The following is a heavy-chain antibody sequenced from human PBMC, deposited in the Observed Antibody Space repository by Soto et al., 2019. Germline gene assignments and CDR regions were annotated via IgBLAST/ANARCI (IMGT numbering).Heavy chain of an antibody. Sequence: QVQLQQWGAGLLKPSETLSLTCAVYGGSFSGYYWSWIRQPPGKGLEWIGEINHSGSTNYNPSLKSRVTISVDTSKNQYSLKLSSVTAADTAVYDCAKLHDYGDTPFDYWGQGTLVTVSS. CDR3: AKLHDYGDTPFDY. V-gene: IGHV4-34*01. J-gene: IGHJ4*02. CDR1: GGSFSGYY. CDR2: INHSGST. D-gene: IGHD4-17*01.